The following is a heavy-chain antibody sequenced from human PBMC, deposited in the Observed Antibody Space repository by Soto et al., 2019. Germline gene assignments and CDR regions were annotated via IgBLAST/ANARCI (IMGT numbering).Heavy chain of an antibody. Sequence: EVQLLESGGGVVQPGGSLRLSCAASGFNFKKFAMGWVRQAPGEGLEWVSGISCCGGSTFYADSVKGRFSLARDDSKNTLSLQLNSLRVEDTAHYYCAKADGEQWLIPHLDNWGQGTQVTGS. D-gene: IGHD6-19*01. CDR2: ISCCGGST. J-gene: IGHJ1*01. CDR3: AKADGEQWLIPHLDN. CDR1: GFNFKKFA. V-gene: IGHV3-23*01.